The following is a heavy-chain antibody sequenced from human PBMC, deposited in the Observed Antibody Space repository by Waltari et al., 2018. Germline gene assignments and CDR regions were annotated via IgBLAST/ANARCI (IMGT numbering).Heavy chain of an antibody. J-gene: IGHJ4*02. CDR1: GGSLTGYY. D-gene: IGHD2-15*01. CDR2: INHSGST. CDR3: ASENGEVAAMGY. Sequence: QVQLQQWGAGLLKPSETLSLTCAVYGGSLTGYYWSWVRQPPGKGLEWIGEINHSGSTNYNPSLKSRVTISVDTSKNQFSLKLSSVTAADTAVYYCASENGEVAAMGYWGQGTLVTVSS. V-gene: IGHV4-34*01.